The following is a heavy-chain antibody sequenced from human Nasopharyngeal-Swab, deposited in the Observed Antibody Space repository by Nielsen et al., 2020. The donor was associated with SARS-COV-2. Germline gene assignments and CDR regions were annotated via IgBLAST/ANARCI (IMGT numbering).Heavy chain of an antibody. Sequence: GGSLRLSCAASGVTFSSYAMSWVRQAPGKGLEWVSAISGSGGTTYYADSVKGRFTISRDNSKNTLYLQMNSLRAEDTAVYYCAKDRSLYCSSTSCSKKFASWGQGTLVTVSS. CDR2: ISGSGGTT. V-gene: IGHV3-23*01. D-gene: IGHD2-2*01. CDR1: GVTFSSYA. CDR3: AKDRSLYCSSTSCSKKFAS. J-gene: IGHJ4*02.